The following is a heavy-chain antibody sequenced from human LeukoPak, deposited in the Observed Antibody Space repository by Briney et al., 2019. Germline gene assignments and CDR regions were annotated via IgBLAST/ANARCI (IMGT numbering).Heavy chain of an antibody. CDR1: GYTFTDFY. Sequence: ASVKVSCKASGYTFTDFYLHWVRQAPGQGLEWMGIINPSGGSTNYAQKFQGRVTVTRDTSTSTVYMQLSSLRSEDTAAYYCARGGEGRDGYNFPYFDYWGQGTLVTVSS. V-gene: IGHV1-46*01. J-gene: IGHJ4*02. CDR2: INPSGGST. CDR3: ARGGEGRDGYNFPYFDY. D-gene: IGHD5-24*01.